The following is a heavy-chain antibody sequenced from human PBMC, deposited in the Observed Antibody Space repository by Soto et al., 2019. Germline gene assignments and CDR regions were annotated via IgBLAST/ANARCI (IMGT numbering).Heavy chain of an antibody. CDR3: ATRITVFGLLIPPFDP. CDR1: GVSVNCYY. Sequence: LPETLSLTCSVYGVSVNCYYWNWIRQPPGKGLEWIGEINHTGGTHYNPSLKSRVTMSVDTSKNQFSLRLSSVTAADTAIYYCATRITVFGLLIPPFDPWGQGTQVTVSS. CDR2: INHTGGT. D-gene: IGHD3-3*01. V-gene: IGHV4-34*01. J-gene: IGHJ5*02.